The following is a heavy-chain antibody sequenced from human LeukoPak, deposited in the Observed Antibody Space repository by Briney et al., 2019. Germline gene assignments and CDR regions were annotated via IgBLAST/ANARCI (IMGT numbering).Heavy chain of an antibody. J-gene: IGHJ3*02. D-gene: IGHD3-10*01. CDR3: ARHQYPRITMVQAPAFDI. Sequence: SETLSLTCTVSGGSISSSSYYWGWIRQPPGKGLEWIGSIYYSESTYYNPSLKSRVTISVDTSKNQFSLKLSSVTAADTAVYYCARHQYPRITMVQAPAFDIWGQGTMVTVSS. CDR1: GGSISSSSYY. V-gene: IGHV4-39*01. CDR2: IYYSEST.